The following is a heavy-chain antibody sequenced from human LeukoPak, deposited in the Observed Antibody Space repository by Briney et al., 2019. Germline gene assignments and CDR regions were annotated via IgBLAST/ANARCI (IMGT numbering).Heavy chain of an antibody. V-gene: IGHV4-59*01. CDR1: GGSISSFY. Sequence: SETLSFTCTGSGGSISSFYWSWIRQPPGKGLEWIGYIYYGGSTNYNPSLKSRVTISVDTSKNQFSLKLSSVTAADTAVYYCARGLPNCSGGSCYYYYYYMDVWGKGTTVTVSS. CDR3: ARGLPNCSGGSCYYYYYYMDV. D-gene: IGHD2-15*01. CDR2: IYYGGST. J-gene: IGHJ6*03.